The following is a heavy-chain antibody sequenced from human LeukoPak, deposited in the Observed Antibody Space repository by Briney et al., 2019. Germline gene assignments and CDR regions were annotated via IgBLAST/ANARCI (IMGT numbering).Heavy chain of an antibody. V-gene: IGHV7-4-1*02. J-gene: IGHJ4*02. D-gene: IGHD4-17*01. Sequence: ASVKVSCKATGYTFTSYAMNWVRQAPGQGLEWMGRLNTNTGIPTSAQGFTGRFVFSLDTSVSTAYLQISSLKAEDTAVYYCARAPDFGDSMNLWGQGTLVTVSS. CDR2: LNTNTGIP. CDR1: GYTFTSYA. CDR3: ARAPDFGDSMNL.